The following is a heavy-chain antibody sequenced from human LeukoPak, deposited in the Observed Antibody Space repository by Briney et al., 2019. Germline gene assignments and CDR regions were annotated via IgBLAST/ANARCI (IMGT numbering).Heavy chain of an antibody. Sequence: GGSLRLSCAASGFAFSTYAMSWVRQAPGKGLEWVANIKVDGSEKNYVDSVRGRFTISRDNAKNSLYLQMNSLRAEDTAVYYCTRNGRSLDYWGQGTLVTVS. CDR2: IKVDGSEK. V-gene: IGHV3-7*01. D-gene: IGHD2-15*01. CDR1: GFAFSTYA. CDR3: TRNGRSLDY. J-gene: IGHJ4*02.